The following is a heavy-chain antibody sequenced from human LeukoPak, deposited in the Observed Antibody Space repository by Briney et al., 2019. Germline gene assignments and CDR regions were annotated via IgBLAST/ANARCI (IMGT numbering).Heavy chain of an antibody. Sequence: GGSLRLSCAASGFTFSSYEMNWVRQAPGKGLEWVSYISSSGGTIYYADSVKGRFSISRDNAKNSLYLQMNSLRAEDTAVYYCARDPDHYGPGDYWGQGTLVTVSS. CDR3: ARDPDHYGPGDY. V-gene: IGHV3-48*03. D-gene: IGHD4-17*01. CDR1: GFTFSSYE. CDR2: ISSSGGTI. J-gene: IGHJ4*02.